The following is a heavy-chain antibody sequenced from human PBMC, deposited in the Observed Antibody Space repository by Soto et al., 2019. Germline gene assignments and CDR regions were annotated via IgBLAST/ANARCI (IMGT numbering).Heavy chain of an antibody. Sequence: LRLSCAASGFTFNSYGMHWVRQAPGKGLEWVAFITYDGSTEYYVDSVKGRFTISRDNSKNTLYLQMNSLRAEDTAVYYCAKSLAVAAGWFDPWGQGALVTVSS. J-gene: IGHJ5*02. CDR3: AKSLAVAAGWFDP. D-gene: IGHD6-19*01. CDR2: ITYDGSTE. CDR1: GFTFNSYG. V-gene: IGHV3-30*18.